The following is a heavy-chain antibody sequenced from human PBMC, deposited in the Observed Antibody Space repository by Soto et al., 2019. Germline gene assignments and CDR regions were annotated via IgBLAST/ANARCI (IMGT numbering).Heavy chain of an antibody. V-gene: IGHV3-13*01. CDR3: ARELHGGSYGMDV. CDR1: GFTFSSYA. J-gene: IGHJ6*02. CDR2: ISGTAGDT. Sequence: PGGSLRLSCAAPGFTFSSYAMSWVRQAPGKGLEWVSAISGTAGDTYYPGSVKGRFTISREKAKNSLYLQMNSLSAGDTAVYYCARELHGGSYGMDVWGQGTTVTVSS.